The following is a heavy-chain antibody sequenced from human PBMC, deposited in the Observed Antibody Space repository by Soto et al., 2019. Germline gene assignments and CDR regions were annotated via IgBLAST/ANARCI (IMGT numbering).Heavy chain of an antibody. CDR1: GGSFSGYY. V-gene: IGHV4-34*01. CDR2: INHSGST. J-gene: IGHJ5*02. D-gene: IGHD3-10*01. CDR3: ARGREYYYGSGRRDSYNWFDP. Sequence: SETLSLTCAVYGGSFSGYYWSWIRQPPGKGLEWIGEINHSGSTNYNPSLKSRVTISVDTSKNQFSLKLSSVPAADTAVYYCARGREYYYGSGRRDSYNWFDPWRQGTLVTVSS.